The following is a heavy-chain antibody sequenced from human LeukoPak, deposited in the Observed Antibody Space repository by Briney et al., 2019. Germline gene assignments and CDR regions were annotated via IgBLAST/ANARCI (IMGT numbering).Heavy chain of an antibody. Sequence: SETLSLTCTVSGGSISSSSYYWGWIRQPPGKGLEWIGSIYYSGSTFYNPSLKSRVTISVDTSKNQFSLKLSSVTAADTAVYYCARELITMVRGVIVEYFDYWGQGTLVTVSS. CDR3: ARELITMVRGVIVEYFDY. V-gene: IGHV4-39*07. J-gene: IGHJ4*02. CDR2: IYYSGST. CDR1: GGSISSSSYY. D-gene: IGHD3-10*01.